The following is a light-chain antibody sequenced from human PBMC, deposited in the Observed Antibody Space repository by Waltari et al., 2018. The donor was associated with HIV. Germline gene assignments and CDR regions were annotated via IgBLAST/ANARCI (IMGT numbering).Light chain of an antibody. V-gene: IGLV2-14*01. CDR1: STDVGGYNY. J-gene: IGLJ3*02. CDR3: SSYTSSTTWV. CDR2: EVS. Sequence: AWAQPASVSGSPGQSITISCTGTSTDVGGYNYVSWYQHHPGKAPKVMIYEVSNRPSGVSNRFSGSKSGNTASLTISGLQAEDEADYYCSSYTSSTTWVFGGGTKLTVL.